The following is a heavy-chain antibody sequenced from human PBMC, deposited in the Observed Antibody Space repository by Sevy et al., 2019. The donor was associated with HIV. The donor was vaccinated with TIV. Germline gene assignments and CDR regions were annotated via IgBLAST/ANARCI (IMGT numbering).Heavy chain of an antibody. V-gene: IGHV3-9*01. Sequence: GGSLRLSCVGSGFTFEDYALHWVRQAPGKGLEWVSGISWNSGSLDYPDPVRGRFTIFRDNAKKTLYLQMDSLRSEDTALYHCVKTPMTEAAPFFDFWGQGTAVTVSS. CDR1: GFTFEDYA. D-gene: IGHD6-19*01. CDR2: ISWNSGSL. CDR3: VKTPMTEAAPFFDF. J-gene: IGHJ4*02.